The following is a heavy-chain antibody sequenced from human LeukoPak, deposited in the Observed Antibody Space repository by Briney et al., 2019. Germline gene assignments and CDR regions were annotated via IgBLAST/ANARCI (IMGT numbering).Heavy chain of an antibody. CDR2: IIPILGIA. CDR1: GGTFSSYA. J-gene: IGHJ4*02. Sequence: ASVKVSCKASGGTFSSYAISWVRQAPGQGLEWMGRIIPILGIANYAQKFQGRVTITADKSTSTAYMELSSLRPEDTAVYYCARESSSSWSNFDYWGQGTLVTVSS. CDR3: ARESSSSWSNFDY. V-gene: IGHV1-69*04. D-gene: IGHD6-13*01.